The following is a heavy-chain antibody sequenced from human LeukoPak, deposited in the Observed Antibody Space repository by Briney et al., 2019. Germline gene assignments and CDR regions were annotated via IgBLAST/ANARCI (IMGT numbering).Heavy chain of an antibody. V-gene: IGHV4-59*01. D-gene: IGHD3-10*01. J-gene: IGHJ5*02. CDR2: IYSGST. CDR1: GASITSSY. Sequence: SETLSLTCSVSGASITSSYWSWIRQTPGKGLEWIGNIYSGSTNYNPSFESRVTVSLDTSKNQFSLRLTSVTAADTALYYCARDGYGSGSYGWFDPWGQGTLVTVSS. CDR3: ARDGYGSGSYGWFDP.